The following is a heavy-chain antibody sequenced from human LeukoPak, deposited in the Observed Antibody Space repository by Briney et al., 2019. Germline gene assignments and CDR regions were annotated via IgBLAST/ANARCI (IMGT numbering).Heavy chain of an antibody. Sequence: GRSLRLSSAASGFTFSNSGMHWVRQVPGKVLEWVTILSHDGTNKYYADSVRGRFTISRENSKNTLYLQMNSLRAEDTAVYYCAKSDTGLVGPYYYGMDVWGQGTTVIVSS. J-gene: IGHJ6*02. CDR1: GFTFSNSG. CDR3: AKSDTGLVGPYYYGMDV. V-gene: IGHV3-30*18. CDR2: LSHDGTNK. D-gene: IGHD5-18*01.